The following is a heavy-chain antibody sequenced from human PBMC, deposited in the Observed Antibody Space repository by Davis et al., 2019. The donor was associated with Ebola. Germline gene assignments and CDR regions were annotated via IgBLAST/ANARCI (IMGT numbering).Heavy chain of an antibody. Sequence: MPSETLSLTCTVSGGSISSSSYYWGWIRQPPGKGLEWIGSIYYSGSTYYNPSLKSRVTISVDTSKNQFSLKLSSVTAADTAVYYCARRRYSSTGIDYWGQGTLVTVSS. CDR2: IYYSGST. D-gene: IGHD6-13*01. J-gene: IGHJ4*02. CDR3: ARRRYSSTGIDY. V-gene: IGHV4-39*01. CDR1: GGSISSSSYY.